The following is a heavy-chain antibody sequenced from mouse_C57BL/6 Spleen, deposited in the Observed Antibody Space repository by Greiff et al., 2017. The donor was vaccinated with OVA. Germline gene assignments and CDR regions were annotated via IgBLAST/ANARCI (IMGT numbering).Heavy chain of an antibody. D-gene: IGHD4-1*01. Sequence: EVQRVESGGGLVQPGGSLSLSCAASGFTFTDYYMSWVRQPPGKALEWLGFIRNKANGYTTEYSASVKGRFTISRDNSQSILYLQMNALRAEDSATYYCARLGRDFDYWGQGTTLTVSS. J-gene: IGHJ2*01. V-gene: IGHV7-3*01. CDR3: ARLGRDFDY. CDR2: IRNKANGYTT. CDR1: GFTFTDYY.